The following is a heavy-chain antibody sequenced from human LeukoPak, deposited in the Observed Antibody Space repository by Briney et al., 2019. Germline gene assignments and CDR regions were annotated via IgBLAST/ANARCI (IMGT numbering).Heavy chain of an antibody. J-gene: IGHJ6*03. V-gene: IGHV4-59*01. Sequence: SETLSLTCAVSGGSISSYYWSWIRQPPGKGLEWIGYIYYSGSTNYNPSLKSRVTISVDTSKNQFSLKLSSVTAADTAVYYCARGYGDYYYYYMDVWGKGTTVTVSS. CDR3: ARGYGDYYYYYMDV. D-gene: IGHD4-17*01. CDR2: IYYSGST. CDR1: GGSISSYY.